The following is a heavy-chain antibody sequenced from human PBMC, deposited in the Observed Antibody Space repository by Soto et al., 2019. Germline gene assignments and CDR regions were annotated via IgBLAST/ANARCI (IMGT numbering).Heavy chain of an antibody. CDR3: ARDRGPRGYCSGGSCRDTEYFQH. J-gene: IGHJ1*01. CDR1: GGTFSSYT. D-gene: IGHD2-15*01. CDR2: IIPILGIA. Sequence: SVKVSCKASGGTFSSYTISWVRQAPGQGLEWMGRIIPILGIANYAQKFQGRVTITADKSTSTAYMELSSLRSEDTAVYYCARDRGPRGYCSGGSCRDTEYFQHSGQGTLVTVSS. V-gene: IGHV1-69*04.